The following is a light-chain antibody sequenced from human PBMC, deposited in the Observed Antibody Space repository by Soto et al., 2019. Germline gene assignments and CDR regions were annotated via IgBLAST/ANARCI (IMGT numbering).Light chain of an antibody. CDR2: KAS. J-gene: IGKJ1*01. Sequence: DIQMTQSPSTLSAAVGDRVTITCRASQTISTLLAWYQQRPGKAPNLLIYKASSLESGVPSRFSGSGSGTEFTLTISSLQPDDFATYFCHQYSTYPWTLGQGTKVEVK. CDR3: HQYSTYPWT. CDR1: QTISTL. V-gene: IGKV1-5*03.